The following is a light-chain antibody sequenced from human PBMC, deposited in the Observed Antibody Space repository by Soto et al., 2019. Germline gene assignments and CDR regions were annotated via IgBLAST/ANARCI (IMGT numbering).Light chain of an antibody. CDR3: QQSYSTLYT. V-gene: IGKV1-39*01. J-gene: IGKJ2*01. CDR2: AAS. CDR1: QSISSY. Sequence: DIQMTQSPSSLSASVGDRVTITCRASQSISSYLNWYQQKPGKAPKLLIYAASSLQSGVPSRFSGSGSGTDFTLTISSLQPEDFVTYYFQQSYSTLYTFGQGTKLEIK.